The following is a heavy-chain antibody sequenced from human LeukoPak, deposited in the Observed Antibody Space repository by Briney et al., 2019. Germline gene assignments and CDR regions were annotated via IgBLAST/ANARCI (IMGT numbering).Heavy chain of an antibody. Sequence: GGSLRLSCAASGFTFSSYAMSWVRQAPGKGLEWVSAISGSSGSTYYADSVKGRFTISRDNSKNTLYLQMNSLRAEDTAVYYCAKDPGHYDFWSGYLPYFDYWGQGTLVTVSS. CDR1: GFTFSSYA. CDR2: ISGSSGST. V-gene: IGHV3-23*01. J-gene: IGHJ4*02. CDR3: AKDPGHYDFWSGYLPYFDY. D-gene: IGHD3-3*01.